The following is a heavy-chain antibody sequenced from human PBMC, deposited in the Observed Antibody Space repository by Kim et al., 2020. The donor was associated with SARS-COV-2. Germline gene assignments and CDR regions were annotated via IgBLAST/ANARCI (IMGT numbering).Heavy chain of an antibody. V-gene: IGHV3-21*01. CDR2: ISSSSSYI. D-gene: IGHD1-7*01. CDR3: ARVPTGTTRFVPNEFYYYGMDV. Sequence: GGSLRLSCAASGFTFSSYSMNWVRQAPGKGLEWVSSISSSSSYIYYADSVKGRFTISRDNAKNSLYLQMNSLRAEDTAVYYCARVPTGTTRFVPNEFYYYGMDVWGQGTTVTVSS. CDR1: GFTFSSYS. J-gene: IGHJ6*02.